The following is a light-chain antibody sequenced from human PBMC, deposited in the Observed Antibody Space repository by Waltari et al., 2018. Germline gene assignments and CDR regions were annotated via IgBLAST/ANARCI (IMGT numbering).Light chain of an antibody. CDR2: AAS. J-gene: IGKJ2*01. CDR3: HHYGGSLPNT. Sequence: EIVLTQSPGSLSLSPGERATLSCRASQSVENTYLAWYQKKPGQAPRLLIFAASSRATCIPDRFSGGGSGTDFTLTISRLEPEDFAVYYCHHYGGSLPNTFGQGTKLEIK. CDR1: QSVENTY. V-gene: IGKV3-20*01.